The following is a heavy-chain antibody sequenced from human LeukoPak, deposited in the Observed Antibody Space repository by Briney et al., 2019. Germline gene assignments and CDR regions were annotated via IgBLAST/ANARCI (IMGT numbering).Heavy chain of an antibody. V-gene: IGHV1-69*13. CDR2: IIPIFGTA. J-gene: IGHJ4*02. CDR1: GGTFSSYA. CDR3: ARTHPYYYGSSGFLFLDY. D-gene: IGHD3-22*01. Sequence: SVKLSCKASGGTFSSYAISWVRQAPGQGLEWMGGIIPIFGTANYAQKFQGRVTITADESTSTAYMELSSLRSEDTAVYYCARTHPYYYGSSGFLFLDYWGQGTLVTVSS.